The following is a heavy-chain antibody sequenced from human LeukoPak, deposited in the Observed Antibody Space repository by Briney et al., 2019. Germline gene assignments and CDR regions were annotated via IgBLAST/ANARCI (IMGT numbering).Heavy chain of an antibody. V-gene: IGHV1-18*01. Sequence: ASVKVSCKASGYTFTSYGISWVRQAPGQGLEWMGWISAYNGDTNYAQKLQGRVTMTTDTSTSTAYMELRSLRSDDTAVYYCAIGTQYSGSSGQWTYWGQGTLVTVSS. CDR3: AIGTQYSGSSGQWTY. CDR2: ISAYNGDT. D-gene: IGHD1-26*01. CDR1: GYTFTSYG. J-gene: IGHJ4*02.